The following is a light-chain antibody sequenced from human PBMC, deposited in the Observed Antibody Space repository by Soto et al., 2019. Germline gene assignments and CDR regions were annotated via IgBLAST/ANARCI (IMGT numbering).Light chain of an antibody. J-gene: IGKJ1*01. CDR2: AAS. V-gene: IGKV1-39*01. Sequence: DIHMTQSPSSLSASVGDSVTITCRASQYISNSLNWYQQRPGKAPKLLIFAASSLQGGVPSRFSGSGSGTDFTLTISSLEPEDFATYYCQQSYSSPTWTFGQGTKVDI. CDR1: QYISNS. CDR3: QQSYSSPTWT.